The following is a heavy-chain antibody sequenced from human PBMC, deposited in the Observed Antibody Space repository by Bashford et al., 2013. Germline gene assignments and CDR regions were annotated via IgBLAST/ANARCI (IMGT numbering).Heavy chain of an antibody. D-gene: IGHD3-3*01. CDR1: GYSHSVDG. J-gene: IGHJ6*02. Sequence: ASVKVSCKASGYSHSVDGISWIRQAPGQGLEWMGWVSGYNDDTQYGPQFQDRITLTTDTVTNTFYMDLKNLRSDDTAVYFCARNVSFLGVDGHGMDIWGQGTTVTVSS. CDR3: ARNVSFLGVDGHGMDI. CDR2: VSGYNDDT. V-gene: IGHV1-18*01.